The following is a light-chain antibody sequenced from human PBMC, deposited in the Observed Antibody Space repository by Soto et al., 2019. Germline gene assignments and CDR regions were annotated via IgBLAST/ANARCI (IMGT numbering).Light chain of an antibody. CDR2: INSDGSH. CDR1: SGHSNYA. Sequence: QLVLTQSPSASASLGASVKLTCTLSSGHSNYAIAWHQQQPEKGPRYLMRINSDGSHNKGDGIPDRFSASSSGSERYLTISSLQPEDEADYFCQTWASGIRLFGGGTKL. CDR3: QTWASGIRL. J-gene: IGLJ3*02. V-gene: IGLV4-69*01.